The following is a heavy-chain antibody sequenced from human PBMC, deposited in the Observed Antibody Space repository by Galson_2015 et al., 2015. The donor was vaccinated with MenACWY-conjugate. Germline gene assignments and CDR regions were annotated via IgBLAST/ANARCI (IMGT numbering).Heavy chain of an antibody. D-gene: IGHD4-17*01. J-gene: IGHJ4*02. CDR1: GFTFSSYS. CDR3: ARNKYGDYVFDY. CDR2: ISSTTTI. Sequence: SLRLSCEASGFTFSSYSMNWVRQAPGKGLEWVSYISSTTTIYYADSVKGRFTISRDNAKNSLYLQMNSVTDEDTAVYYCARNKYGDYVFDYWGQGTLVTVSS. V-gene: IGHV3-48*02.